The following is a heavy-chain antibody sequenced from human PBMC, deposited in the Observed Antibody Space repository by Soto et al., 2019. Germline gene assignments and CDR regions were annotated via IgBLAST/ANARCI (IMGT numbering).Heavy chain of an antibody. V-gene: IGHV3-15*01. J-gene: IGHJ6*02. Sequence: LRLSCAASGFTFSNAWMSWVRQAPGKGLEWVGRIKSKTDGGTTDYAAPVKGRFTISRDDSKNTLYLQMNSLKTEDTAVYYCTTGRPLDSDFWSGYYHSHYYSGMDEWDPGTTLTVSS. CDR1: GFTFSNAW. CDR3: TTGRPLDSDFWSGYYHSHYYSGMDE. D-gene: IGHD3-3*01. CDR2: IKSKTDGGTT.